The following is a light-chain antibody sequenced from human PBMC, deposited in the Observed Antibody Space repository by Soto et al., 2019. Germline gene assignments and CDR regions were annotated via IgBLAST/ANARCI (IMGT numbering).Light chain of an antibody. Sequence: EIVLSQSPGTLSLYPGETPTLSCRASQSVSSNYLAWYQQKPGQAPRLLIYGASTRATGIPDRFSGSGSGTDFTLTISRLEPEDSAVYYCQQYESSPNTFGQGTRLEVK. V-gene: IGKV3-20*01. CDR1: QSVSSNY. J-gene: IGKJ5*01. CDR3: QQYESSPNT. CDR2: GAS.